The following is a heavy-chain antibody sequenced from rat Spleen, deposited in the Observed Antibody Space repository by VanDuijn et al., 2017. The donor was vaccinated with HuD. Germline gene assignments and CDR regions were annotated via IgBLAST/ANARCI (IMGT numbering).Heavy chain of an antibody. CDR3: TNFALFDY. V-gene: IGHV5-7*01. Sequence: EVQLVESGGGLVQPGRSLKLSCAASGFTFSDYAMALVRQAPKKGLEWVATISYDCSSTYYRDSVKGRFTISRDNAKSTLYLQMDSLRSEDTATYYCTNFALFDYWGQGVMVTVSS. J-gene: IGHJ2*01. CDR1: GFTFSDYA. CDR2: ISYDCSST.